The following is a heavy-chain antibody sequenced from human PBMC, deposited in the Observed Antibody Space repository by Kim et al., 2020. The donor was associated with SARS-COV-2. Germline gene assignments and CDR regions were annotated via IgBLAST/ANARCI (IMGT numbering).Heavy chain of an antibody. CDR1: GGSFSGYY. V-gene: IGHV4-34*01. CDR3: ARGRVRYQLLDFDY. D-gene: IGHD2-2*01. Sequence: SETLSLTCAVYGGSFSGYYWSWIRQPPGKGLEWIGEINHSGSTNYNPSLKSRVTISVDTSKNQFSLKLSSVTAADTAVYYCARGRVRYQLLDFDYWGQGT. CDR2: INHSGST. J-gene: IGHJ4*02.